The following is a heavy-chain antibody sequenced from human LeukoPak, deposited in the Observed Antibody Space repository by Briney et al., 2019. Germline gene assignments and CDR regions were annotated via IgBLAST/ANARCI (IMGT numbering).Heavy chain of an antibody. J-gene: IGHJ3*02. V-gene: IGHV1-69*05. D-gene: IGHD3-22*01. CDR2: IIPIFGTA. Sequence: GASVKVSCTASGGTFSSYAISWVRQAPGQGLEWMGRIIPIFGTANYAQKFQGRVTITTDESTSTAYMELSSLRSEDTAVYYCARELVVGDAFDIWGQGTMVTVSS. CDR3: ARELVVGDAFDI. CDR1: GGTFSSYA.